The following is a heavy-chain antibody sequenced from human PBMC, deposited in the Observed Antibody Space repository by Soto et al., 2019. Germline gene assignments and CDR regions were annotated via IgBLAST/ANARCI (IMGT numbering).Heavy chain of an antibody. D-gene: IGHD6-19*01. Sequence: PGGSLRLSCAASGFTFSSYGMHWVRQAPGKGLEWVAVISYDGSNKYYADSVKGRFTISRDNSKNTLYLQMNSLRAEDTAVYYCAKDYGSGWLYYFDYWGQGTLVTVSS. CDR2: ISYDGSNK. CDR3: AKDYGSGWLYYFDY. V-gene: IGHV3-30*18. J-gene: IGHJ4*02. CDR1: GFTFSSYG.